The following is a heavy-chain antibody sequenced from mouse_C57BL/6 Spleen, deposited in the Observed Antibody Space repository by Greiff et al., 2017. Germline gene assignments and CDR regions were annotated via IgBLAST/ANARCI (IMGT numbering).Heavy chain of an antibody. CDR1: GYSFTSYY. CDR3: ARPDGSSDDYYAMAY. Sequence: QVQLQQSGPELVKPGASVKISCKASGYSFTSYYIHWVKQRPGQGLEWIGWIYPGGGNTKYNEKFKGKATLTADTSSSTAYMQLSSLTSEDSAVYYWARPDGSSDDYYAMAYWGQGTSVTVSA. CDR2: IYPGGGNT. D-gene: IGHD1-1*01. J-gene: IGHJ4*01. V-gene: IGHV1-66*01.